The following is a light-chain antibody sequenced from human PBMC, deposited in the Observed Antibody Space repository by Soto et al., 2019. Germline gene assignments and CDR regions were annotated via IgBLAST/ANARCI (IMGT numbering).Light chain of an antibody. CDR2: EDN. Sequence: SYELTQPPSVSVSPGHTARITCSGDALSKKYVYWFQQRSGQAPVLVIYEDNKRPSGIPERFSGSSSGTMATLTISGAQVEDDADYYCYSVDISGNHRVFGGGTKLTVL. J-gene: IGLJ3*02. CDR1: ALSKKY. V-gene: IGLV3-10*01. CDR3: YSVDISGNHRV.